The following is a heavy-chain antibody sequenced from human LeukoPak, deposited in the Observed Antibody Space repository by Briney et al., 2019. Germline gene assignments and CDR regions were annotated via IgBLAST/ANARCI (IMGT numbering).Heavy chain of an antibody. V-gene: IGHV4-39*07. D-gene: IGHD3-3*01. CDR3: ARVIWYYDFWSGYYPVHGFDY. Sequence: KPSETLSLTCTVSGGSISRGGYYWGWIRQPPGKGLEWIGSIYHSRSTYYNPSLKSRVTISVDTSKNQFSLKLSSVTAADTAVYYCARVIWYYDFWSGYYPVHGFDYWGQGTLVTVSS. J-gene: IGHJ4*02. CDR1: GGSISRGGYY. CDR2: IYHSRST.